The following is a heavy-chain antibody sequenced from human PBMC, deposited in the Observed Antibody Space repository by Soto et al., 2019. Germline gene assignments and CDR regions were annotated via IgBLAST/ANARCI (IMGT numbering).Heavy chain of an antibody. CDR1: GGTFSSYT. V-gene: IGHV1-69*02. CDR2: IIPILGIA. Sequence: QVQLVQSGAAVKKPGSSVKVSCKASGGTFSSYTISWVRQAPGQGLEWMGRIIPILGIANYAQKFQGRVTITADKSTSTAYMELSSLRSEDTAVYYCARDHYGDCHLDYWGQGTLVTVSS. CDR3: ARDHYGDCHLDY. J-gene: IGHJ4*02. D-gene: IGHD4-17*01.